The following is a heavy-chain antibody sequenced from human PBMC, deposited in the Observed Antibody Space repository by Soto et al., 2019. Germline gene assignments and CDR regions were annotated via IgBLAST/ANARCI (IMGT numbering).Heavy chain of an antibody. CDR1: GGSISSGGYY. V-gene: IGHV4-31*03. CDR3: ARIEVDCTSTSCYCYFDY. D-gene: IGHD2-2*01. Sequence: SETLSLTCTVSGGSISSGGYYWSWIRQHPGKGLEWIGYIYYSGSAYHNPSLKSRVTISVDTSKNQFSLKLSSVTAADTAVYYCARIEVDCTSTSCYCYFDYWGQGALVTVSS. CDR2: IYYSGSA. J-gene: IGHJ4*02.